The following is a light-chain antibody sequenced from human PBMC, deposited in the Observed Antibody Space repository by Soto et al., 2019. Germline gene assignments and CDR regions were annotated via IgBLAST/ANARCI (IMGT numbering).Light chain of an antibody. V-gene: IGLV2-23*03. CDR3: CSYAGGGTFVL. Sequence: QSALTQPASVSGSPGQSITISCSGTNSDVGAYDLVSWYQNHPGKAPKLIIYEGTKRPSGVSNRFSASKPGNTASLTISGLQAEDEADYYCCSYAGGGTFVLFGGGTKLTVL. CDR1: NSDVGAYDL. CDR2: EGT. J-gene: IGLJ2*01.